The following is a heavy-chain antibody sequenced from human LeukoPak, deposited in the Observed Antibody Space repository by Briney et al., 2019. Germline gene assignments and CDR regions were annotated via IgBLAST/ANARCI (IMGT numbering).Heavy chain of an antibody. V-gene: IGHV4-59*01. D-gene: IGHD6-13*01. CDR1: GGSISSYY. CDR2: IYYSGST. CDR3: ATSLAAAGSYYYYGMDV. J-gene: IGHJ6*02. Sequence: SETLSLTCTVSGGSISSYYWSWIRQPPGKGLEWIGYIYYSGSTNYSPSLKSRVTISVDTSKNQFSLKLSSVTAADTAVYYCATSLAAAGSYYYYGMDVWGQGTTVTVS.